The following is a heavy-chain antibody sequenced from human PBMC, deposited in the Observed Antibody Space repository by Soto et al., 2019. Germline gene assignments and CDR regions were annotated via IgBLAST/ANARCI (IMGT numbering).Heavy chain of an antibody. CDR1: GGTFSRYS. D-gene: IGHD2-2*01. CDR3: AREDRDRETGLVPAAIDGMDV. J-gene: IGHJ6*02. Sequence: QVQLVQSGAEVKKPGSSVKVSCKASGGTFSRYSITWVRQAPGHGLEWIGRIIPIFGIASYAQKFQGRVTITADESTSTADMELSSLRSDDTAVDYCAREDRDRETGLVPAAIDGMDVWGQGTTVTVAS. V-gene: IGHV1-69*08. CDR2: IIPIFGIA.